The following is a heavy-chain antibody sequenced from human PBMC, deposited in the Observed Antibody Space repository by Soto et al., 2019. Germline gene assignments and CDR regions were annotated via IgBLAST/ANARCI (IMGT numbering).Heavy chain of an antibody. CDR3: ARGHIVVVPTVGWFDP. V-gene: IGHV4-38-2*01. J-gene: IGHJ5*02. CDR2: MFHSGST. D-gene: IGHD2-2*01. Sequence: SETLSLTCAVSGYSISSGYYWGWIRQPPGKGLEWIGSMFHSGSTYYNPSLKSRVTISVDTSKNQFSLKLSSVTAADTAVYYCARGHIVVVPTVGWFDPWGHGTLVTVSS. CDR1: GYSISSGYY.